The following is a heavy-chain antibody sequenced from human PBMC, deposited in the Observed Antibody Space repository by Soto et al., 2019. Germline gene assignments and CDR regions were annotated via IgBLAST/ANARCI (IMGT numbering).Heavy chain of an antibody. J-gene: IGHJ6*02. CDR2: IIPVSGIP. V-gene: IGHV1-69*01. D-gene: IGHD3-3*01. CDR1: GGTFSNSA. CDR3: AFVSPKSTLFGARSVVGGMDV. Sequence: QVQLVQSGAEVEKPGSSVRVSCKASGGTFSNSAISWVRQAPGQGLEWMGGIIPVSGIPDYAQKFQSSVTITADESTNTAYMELLSLRSEDPAVYYCAFVSPKSTLFGARSVVGGMDVWGQGTTVTVSS.